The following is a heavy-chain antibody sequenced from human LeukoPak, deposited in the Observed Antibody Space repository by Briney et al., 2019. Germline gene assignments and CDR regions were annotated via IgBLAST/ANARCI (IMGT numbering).Heavy chain of an antibody. V-gene: IGHV1-8*01. CDR3: AREIRGIAVAANWFDP. Sequence: ASVKVSCKASVYTFTSYDINWVRQATGQGLEWMGWMNPNSGNTGYAQKFQGRVTMTRNTSISTAYMELSSLRSEDTAVYYCAREIRGIAVAANWFDPWGQGTLVTVSS. CDR1: VYTFTSYD. CDR2: MNPNSGNT. J-gene: IGHJ5*02. D-gene: IGHD6-19*01.